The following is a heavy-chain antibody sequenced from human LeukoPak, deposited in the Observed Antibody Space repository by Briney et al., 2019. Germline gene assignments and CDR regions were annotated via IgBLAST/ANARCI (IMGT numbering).Heavy chain of an antibody. D-gene: IGHD6-19*01. Sequence: SETLSLTCTVSGGSISSYYWSWIRQPPGKGLEWIGYIYYSGTTNYNPSLKSRVTISVDTSKNQFSLKLSSVTAADTAVYYCARGPLIAVAGTRDFDYWGQGTLVTVSS. V-gene: IGHV4-59*12. CDR1: GGSISSYY. J-gene: IGHJ4*02. CDR3: ARGPLIAVAGTRDFDY. CDR2: IYYSGTT.